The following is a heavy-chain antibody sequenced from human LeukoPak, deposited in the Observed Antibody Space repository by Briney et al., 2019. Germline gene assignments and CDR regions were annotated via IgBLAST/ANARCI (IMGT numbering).Heavy chain of an antibody. Sequence: ASVKVSCRASGYTFTSYVISWVRQAPGQGLEWMGWISAYNGNTNYAQKLQGRVTMTTDTSTSTAYMEVRSLRSDDTAVYYCARDRRGYSGYDKMDYWGQGTLVTVSS. CDR1: GYTFTSYV. CDR2: ISAYNGNT. D-gene: IGHD5-12*01. J-gene: IGHJ4*02. CDR3: ARDRRGYSGYDKMDY. V-gene: IGHV1-18*01.